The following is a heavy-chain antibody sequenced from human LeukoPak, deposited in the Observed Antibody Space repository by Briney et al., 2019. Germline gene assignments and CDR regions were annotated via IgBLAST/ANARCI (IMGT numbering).Heavy chain of an antibody. Sequence: GGSLRLSCAASGFTFSSYGMSWVRQAPGKGLEWVSAISGSGGSTYYADSVKGRFTISRDNSKNTLDLQMNSLRAEDTAVYYCATYRQVLLPFESWGQGTLVTVSS. J-gene: IGHJ4*02. CDR2: ISGSGGST. CDR3: ATYRQVLLPFES. D-gene: IGHD2/OR15-2a*01. CDR1: GFTFSSYG. V-gene: IGHV3-23*01.